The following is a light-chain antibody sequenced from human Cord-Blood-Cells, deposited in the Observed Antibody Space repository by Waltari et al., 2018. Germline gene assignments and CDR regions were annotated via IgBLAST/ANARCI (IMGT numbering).Light chain of an antibody. Sequence: DIVLTQSPATLSLSPGERAPPSCRASQSVSSYLAWYQQKPGPAPRLLIYDASNRATGIPARFSGSGSGTDFTLTISSLEPEDFAVYYCQQRSNWLTFGGGTKVEIK. CDR2: DAS. V-gene: IGKV3-11*01. CDR1: QSVSSY. J-gene: IGKJ4*01. CDR3: QQRSNWLT.